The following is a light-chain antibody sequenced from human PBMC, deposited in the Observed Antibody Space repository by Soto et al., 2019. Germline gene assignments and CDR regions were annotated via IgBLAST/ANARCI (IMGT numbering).Light chain of an antibody. Sequence: ESVINGPRGTLSLSPGERPTHSRRASQSVSSNLARYQQKPGQAPRLLIYGASTRATGIPARFSGSGSGTEFTLTISSLQSEDFAVYYCQQHNHWPLTFGGGTKADI. J-gene: IGKJ4*01. CDR2: GAS. CDR3: QQHNHWPLT. CDR1: QSVSSN. V-gene: IGKV3-15*01.